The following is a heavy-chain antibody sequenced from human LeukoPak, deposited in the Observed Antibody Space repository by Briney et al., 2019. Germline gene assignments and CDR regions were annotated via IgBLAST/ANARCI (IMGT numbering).Heavy chain of an antibody. CDR1: GFTFSSYA. CDR2: ISGSGGAT. Sequence: PGGSLRLSCAASGFTFSSYAMSWVRQAPGKGLEWVSTISGSGGATYYADSVKGRFTISRDNSKITLYLQMNGLRAEDTALFYCAKAVVVVPAATPFDYRGLGTLVTVSS. D-gene: IGHD2-2*01. V-gene: IGHV3-23*01. J-gene: IGHJ4*02. CDR3: AKAVVVVPAATPFDY.